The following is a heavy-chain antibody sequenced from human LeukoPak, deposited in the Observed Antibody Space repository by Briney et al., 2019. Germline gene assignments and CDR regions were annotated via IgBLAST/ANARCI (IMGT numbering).Heavy chain of an antibody. Sequence: GGSLRLSCAASGFTFSNFGMSWVRQAPGKGLEWVSYISSSGSTIYYADSVKGRFTISRDNAKNSLYLQMNSLRAEDTAVYYCARAHMVRGVVNWFDPWGQGTLVTVSS. CDR2: ISSSGSTI. V-gene: IGHV3-48*04. D-gene: IGHD3-10*01. J-gene: IGHJ5*02. CDR3: ARAHMVRGVVNWFDP. CDR1: GFTFSNFG.